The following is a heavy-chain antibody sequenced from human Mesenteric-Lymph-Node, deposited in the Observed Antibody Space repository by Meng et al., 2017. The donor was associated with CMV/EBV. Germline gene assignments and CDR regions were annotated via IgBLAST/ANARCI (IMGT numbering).Heavy chain of an antibody. D-gene: IGHD6-25*01. J-gene: IGHJ5*02. CDR2: IYYSGST. CDR3: ARDALIAAPCWFDP. CDR1: GGSITSSSYY. Sequence: SGGSITSSSYYWGWIRQPPGKGLEWIGSIYYSGSTYYNPSLKSRVTISVDTSKNQFSLKLSSVTAADTAVYYCARDALIAAPCWFDPWGQGTLVTVSS. V-gene: IGHV4-39*07.